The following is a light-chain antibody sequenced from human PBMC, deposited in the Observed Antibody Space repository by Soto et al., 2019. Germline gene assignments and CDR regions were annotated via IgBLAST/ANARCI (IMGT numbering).Light chain of an antibody. CDR2: WAS. Sequence: DIVMTQSPDSLAVSLGERATINCKSSQSVLYSSNNKKYLAWYQHKPGQPSKLLIYWASTRESGVPDRFSGSGSGTDFTLTISSLQAEDVAVYYCQQYYSSPLTFGGGTKVDIK. CDR1: QSVLYSSNNKKY. J-gene: IGKJ4*01. CDR3: QQYYSSPLT. V-gene: IGKV4-1*01.